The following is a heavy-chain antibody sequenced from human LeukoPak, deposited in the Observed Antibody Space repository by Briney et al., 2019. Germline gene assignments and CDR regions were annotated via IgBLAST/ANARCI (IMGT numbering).Heavy chain of an antibody. CDR1: GVSVSSNSYY. CDR2: VYFSGST. CDR3: ASRIFSVFVRS. D-gene: IGHD5/OR15-5a*01. V-gene: IGHV4-39*07. J-gene: IGHJ5*02. Sequence: SETLSLTCTVSGVSVSSNSYYWVWIRQPPGKGLEWVGSVYFSGSTYYNPSLMSRVTISLDTSKNQFSLNVDSVTAADTAVYYCASRIFSVFVRSWGQGTLVTVSS.